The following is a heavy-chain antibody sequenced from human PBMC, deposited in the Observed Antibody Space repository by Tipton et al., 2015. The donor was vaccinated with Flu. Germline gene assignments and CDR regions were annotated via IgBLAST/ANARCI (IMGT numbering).Heavy chain of an antibody. J-gene: IGHJ3*02. CDR2: IKSKNSGGTT. CDR1: GFTFSNAW. V-gene: IGHV3-15*01. CDR3: TTGDYGAFAI. D-gene: IGHD4/OR15-4a*01. Sequence: SLRLSCADSGFTFSNAWMNWVRQAPGKGLEWVGRIKSKNSGGTTEYVAPVKGRFTISRDDSKNTLYLEVNSLKTEDTAVYYCTTGDYGAFAIWGQGTMVTVSS.